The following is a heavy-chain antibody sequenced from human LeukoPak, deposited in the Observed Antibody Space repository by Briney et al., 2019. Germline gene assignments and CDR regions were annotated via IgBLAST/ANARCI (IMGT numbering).Heavy chain of an antibody. V-gene: IGHV3-7*03. CDR1: GFILSINW. CDR2: IKEDGTET. CDR3: EREGRSLHTV. Sequence: PGGSLRLSCAASGFILSINWMSWVRLAPGKGLEWVAKIKEDGTETYYVDSVKGRFTVSRDNAKNSLYLQMNSLRVEDTAVYYCEREGRSLHTVWGQGTLVTVSS. D-gene: IGHD5/OR15-5a*01. J-gene: IGHJ4*02.